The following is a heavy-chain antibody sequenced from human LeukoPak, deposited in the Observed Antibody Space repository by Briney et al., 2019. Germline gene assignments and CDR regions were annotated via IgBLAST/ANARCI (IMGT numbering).Heavy chain of an antibody. D-gene: IGHD7-27*01. CDR1: GFTFSSYG. CDR3: ARDLNWETY. V-gene: IGHV3-7*01. Sequence: GGTLRLSCAASGFTFSSYGMTWVRQAPGKGLEWVANIKTDGSQIYYVDSVKGRFTISRDNAKNSLYLQMNSLRAEDTAVYYCARDLNWETYWGQGTLVSVSS. J-gene: IGHJ4*02. CDR2: IKTDGSQI.